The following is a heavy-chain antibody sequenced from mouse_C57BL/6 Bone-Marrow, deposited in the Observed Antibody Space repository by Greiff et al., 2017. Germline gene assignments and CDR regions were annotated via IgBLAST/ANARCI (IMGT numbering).Heavy chain of an antibody. J-gene: IGHJ1*03. CDR2: FHPYNDDT. CDR1: GYTFTTYP. Sequence: QVQLQQSGAELVKPGASVKMSCKASGYTFTTYPIEWMKQNHGKSLEWIGNFHPYNDDTKYNEKFKGKVTLTVEKSSSTVYMELSRLTSDDSAVYCCGRREQGDDWYFDVWGTGTTVTVSS. D-gene: IGHD3-3*01. V-gene: IGHV1-47*01. CDR3: GRREQGDDWYFDV.